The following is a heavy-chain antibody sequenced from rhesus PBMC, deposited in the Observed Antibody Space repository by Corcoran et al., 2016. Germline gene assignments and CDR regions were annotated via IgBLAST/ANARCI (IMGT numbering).Heavy chain of an antibody. V-gene: IGHV4-169*01. Sequence: QLQLQESGPGLVKPSETLSVTCAVSGGSISSSYWSWIRQAPGKGREWIGYIYGSGSSTNYNPSLKSRVTLSVDTSKNQFSLKLSSVTAADTAVYYCVRGRGSSGWYSGYFDYWGQGVLVTVSS. J-gene: IGHJ4*01. CDR3: VRGRGSSGWYSGYFDY. D-gene: IGHD6-31*01. CDR1: GGSISSSY. CDR2: IYGSGSST.